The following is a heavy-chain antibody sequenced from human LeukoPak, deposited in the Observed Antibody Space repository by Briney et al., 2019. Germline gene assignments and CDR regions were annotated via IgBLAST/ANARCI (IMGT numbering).Heavy chain of an antibody. CDR2: ISGSGGST. CDR3: AKDNGCSSTSCYRSYYYGMDV. V-gene: IGHV3-23*01. Sequence: PGGSLRLSCAVSGFTFSNYAINRVRQAPGKGLEWVSVISGSGGSTYYADSVKGRFTISRDNSKNTLYLQMNSLRAEDTAVYYCAKDNGCSSTSCYRSYYYGMDVWGQGTTVTVSS. CDR1: GFTFSNYA. D-gene: IGHD2-2*01. J-gene: IGHJ6*02.